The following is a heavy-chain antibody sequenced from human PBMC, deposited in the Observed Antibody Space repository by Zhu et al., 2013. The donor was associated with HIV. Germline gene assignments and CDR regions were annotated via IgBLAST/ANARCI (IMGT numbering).Heavy chain of an antibody. D-gene: IGHD3-22*01. V-gene: IGHV1-69*01. Sequence: QVQLVQSGAEVKKPGSSVKVSCKASGGTFSSYAISWVRQAPGQGLEWMGGIIPIFGTANYAQKFQGRVTITADESTSTAYMELSSLRSEDTAVYYCARRYDSSGYYYASKYYYGMDVWGQGTTVTVSS. CDR1: GGTFSSYA. CDR3: ARRYDSSGYYYASKYYYGMDV. J-gene: IGHJ6*02. CDR2: IIPIFGTA.